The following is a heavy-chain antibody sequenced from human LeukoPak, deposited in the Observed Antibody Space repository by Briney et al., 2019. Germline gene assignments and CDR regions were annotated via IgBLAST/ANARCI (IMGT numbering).Heavy chain of an antibody. D-gene: IGHD1-1*01. V-gene: IGHV4-34*01. J-gene: IGHJ3*02. CDR3: ARDNWLEQLNAFDI. CDR2: INHSGST. Sequence: KPSGTLSLTCAVYGGSFSGYYWSWIRQPPGKGLEWIGEINHSGSTNYNPSLKSRVTISVDTSKNQFSLKLSSVTAADTAVYYCARDNWLEQLNAFDIWGQGTMVTVSS. CDR1: GGSFSGYY.